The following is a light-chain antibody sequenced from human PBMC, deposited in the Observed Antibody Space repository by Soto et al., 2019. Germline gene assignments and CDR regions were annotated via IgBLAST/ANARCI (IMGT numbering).Light chain of an antibody. CDR3: QQYNNWPLT. J-gene: IGKJ4*01. CDR2: GAS. Sequence: EIVMTQSPAALSVSPGERATLSCRASQSVSSNLAWYQQKPGQAPRLLIYGASTRATGIPARFSGSGSGTELTLTISSLQSEDLAVYYCQQYNNWPLTFGGGAKVEIK. CDR1: QSVSSN. V-gene: IGKV3-15*01.